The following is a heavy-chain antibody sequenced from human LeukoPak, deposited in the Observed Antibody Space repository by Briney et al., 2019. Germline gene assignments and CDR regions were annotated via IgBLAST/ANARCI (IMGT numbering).Heavy chain of an antibody. CDR2: IIPIFGTA. D-gene: IGHD3-10*01. V-gene: IGHV1-69*05. J-gene: IGHJ6*03. CDR3: ARYLSSGGYYYYYMDV. Sequence: ASVKVSCKASGGTFSSYAISWVRQAPGQGLEWMGGIIPIFGTANYAQKFQGRVTITTDESTSTAYMELSSLRSEDTAVYYCARYLSSGGYYYYYMDVWGKGTTVTVSS. CDR1: GGTFSSYA.